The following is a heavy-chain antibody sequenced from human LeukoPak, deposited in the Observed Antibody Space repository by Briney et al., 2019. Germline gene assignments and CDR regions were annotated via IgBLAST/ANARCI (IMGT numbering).Heavy chain of an antibody. V-gene: IGHV4-59*01. D-gene: IGHD2-21*01. Sequence: SETLSLTCTVSGGFISSYYWSWIWQPPGKGLEWIGYIYYSGSTNYNPSLKSRVTISVDTSKNQFSLKLSSVTAADTAVYYCARAGLRNDAFDIWGQGTMVTVSS. J-gene: IGHJ3*02. CDR2: IYYSGST. CDR1: GGFISSYY. CDR3: ARAGLRNDAFDI.